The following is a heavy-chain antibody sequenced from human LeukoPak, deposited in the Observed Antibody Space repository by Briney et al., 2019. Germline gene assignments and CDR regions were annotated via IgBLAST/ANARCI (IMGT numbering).Heavy chain of an antibody. V-gene: IGHV3-23*01. J-gene: IGHJ4*02. D-gene: IGHD4-17*01. CDR2: ISRSGTSA. Sequence: GGSLRLSCASSGFTFSTYAMSWVRQAPGEGLEWVSTISRSGTSADYADSVKGRFSISTDNSENTLYLQMNSLRAEDTALYYCAKDIHGDYGGVDYWGQGTLVTVSS. CDR1: GFTFSTYA. CDR3: AKDIHGDYGGVDY.